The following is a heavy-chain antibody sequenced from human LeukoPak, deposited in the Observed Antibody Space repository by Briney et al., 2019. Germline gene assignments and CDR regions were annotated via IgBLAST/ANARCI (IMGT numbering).Heavy chain of an antibody. CDR3: ARDYYDSSGFYPYDAFDI. Sequence: SETLSLTCTVSGGSLSSGDYYWSWIRQPPGKGLEWIGYIYYSGSTYYNPSLKSRVTISVDTSKNQFSLKLSSVTAADTAVYYCARDYYDSSGFYPYDAFDIWGQGTMVTVSS. D-gene: IGHD3-22*01. CDR2: IYYSGST. J-gene: IGHJ3*02. CDR1: GGSLSSGDYY. V-gene: IGHV4-30-4*01.